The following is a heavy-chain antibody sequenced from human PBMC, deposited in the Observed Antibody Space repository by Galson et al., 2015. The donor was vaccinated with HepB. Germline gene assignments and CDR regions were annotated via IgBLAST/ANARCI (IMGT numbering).Heavy chain of an antibody. CDR2: ISYDGSNK. J-gene: IGHJ4*02. Sequence: SLRLSCAASGFTFSSYGMHWVRQAPGKGLEWVAVISYDGSNKYYADSVKGRFTISRDNSKNTLYLQMNSLRAEDTAVYYCAKDRIGGAFRVRGFDDAFDYWGQGTLVTVSS. CDR3: AKDRIGGAFRVRGFDDAFDY. D-gene: IGHD3-10*01. CDR1: GFTFSSYG. V-gene: IGHV3-30*18.